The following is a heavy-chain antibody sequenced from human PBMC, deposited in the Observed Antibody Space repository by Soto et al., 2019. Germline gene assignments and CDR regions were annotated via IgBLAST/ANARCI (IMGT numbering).Heavy chain of an antibody. CDR3: VKDNVGVYCSGGSCYFDY. CDR2: ISWDSGVI. CDR1: GFTFSDHY. D-gene: IGHD2-15*01. Sequence: QVQLVESGGGLVNPGGSLRLSCAASGFTFSDHYMSWIRQAPGRGLEWVSGISWDSGVIDYADSVRGRFTISRDNAKNSLYLQMTSLRAEDTALYYCVKDNVGVYCSGGSCYFDYWGQGSLVTVSS. V-gene: IGHV3-11*05. J-gene: IGHJ4*02.